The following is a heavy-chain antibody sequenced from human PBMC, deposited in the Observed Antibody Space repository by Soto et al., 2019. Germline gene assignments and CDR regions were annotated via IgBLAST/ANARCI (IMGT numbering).Heavy chain of an antibody. CDR1: GESFSGYN. CDR2: INHSGST. Sequence: PSETLSLTCAVYGESFSGYNWTWIRQPPGKGLEWIGEINHSGSTNSTPSLKSRVTISVDTSKNQFSLKLNSVTAADTAVYYCASGDPPAGSLSYWGQGTQVT. J-gene: IGHJ4*02. CDR3: ASGDPPAGSLSY. V-gene: IGHV4-34*01. D-gene: IGHD6-13*01.